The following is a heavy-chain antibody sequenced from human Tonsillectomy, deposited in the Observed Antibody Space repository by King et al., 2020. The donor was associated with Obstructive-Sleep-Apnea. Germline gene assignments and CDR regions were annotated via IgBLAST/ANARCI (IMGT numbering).Heavy chain of an antibody. D-gene: IGHD6-19*01. CDR1: GFSFSSYN. V-gene: IGHV3-21*01. CDR2: ISGSSNKI. J-gene: IGHJ4*02. Sequence: VQLVESGGGLVKPGGSLRISCEASGFSFSSYNMNWVRQAPGKGLEWGSSISGSSNKIYYADSVKGRFTISRDNAKNSVFLQLNSLRAEEPAVYYCARDAFIGVTMWYFDYWGQGALVTVSS. CDR3: ARDAFIGVTMWYFDY.